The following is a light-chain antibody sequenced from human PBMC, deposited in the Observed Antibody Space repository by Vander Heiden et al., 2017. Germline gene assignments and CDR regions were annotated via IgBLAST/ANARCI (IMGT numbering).Light chain of an antibody. CDR2: DAS. Sequence: EIVLTQSPATLSLSPGERATLSCRASQSVSSYLAWYQQKPGQAPRLLIYDASNRATGIPARFSGSGSGTDFTLTISSLEPEDLAVYYCQQRSNWPTCGQGTRLEIK. V-gene: IGKV3-11*01. J-gene: IGKJ5*01. CDR1: QSVSSY. CDR3: QQRSNWPT.